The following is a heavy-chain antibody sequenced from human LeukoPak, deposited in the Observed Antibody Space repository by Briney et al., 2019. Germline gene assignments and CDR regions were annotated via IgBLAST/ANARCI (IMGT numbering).Heavy chain of an antibody. J-gene: IGHJ4*02. D-gene: IGHD5-12*01. CDR3: ARVHGGYDFGDY. Sequence: GASVKVSCKASGYTFTGYYMHWVRQAPGQGLEWMGWINPNSGGTNYAQKFQGRVTMTRDTSISTAYMELSRLRSDGTAVYYCARVHGGYDFGDYWGQGTLVTVSS. V-gene: IGHV1-2*02. CDR1: GYTFTGYY. CDR2: INPNSGGT.